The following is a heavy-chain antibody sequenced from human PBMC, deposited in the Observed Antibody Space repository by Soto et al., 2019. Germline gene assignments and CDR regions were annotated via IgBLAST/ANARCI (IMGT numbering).Heavy chain of an antibody. J-gene: IGHJ3*02. CDR1: GYSFTSYW. V-gene: IGHV5-51*01. Sequence: PGESLKISCKGSGYSFTSYWIGWVRQMPGKGLEWMGIIYPGDSDTRYSPSFQGQVTISADKSISTAYLQWSSLKASDTAMYYCARHPEVVDTAMVIDAFDIWGQGTMVTVSS. D-gene: IGHD5-18*01. CDR3: ARHPEVVDTAMVIDAFDI. CDR2: IYPGDSDT.